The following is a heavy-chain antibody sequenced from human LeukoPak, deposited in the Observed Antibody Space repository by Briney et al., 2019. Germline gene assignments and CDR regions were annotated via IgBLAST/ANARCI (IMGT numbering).Heavy chain of an antibody. CDR3: ASSQGVVVAAGTTFNY. D-gene: IGHD2-2*01. Sequence: ASVKVSCKASGYTFTGYYMHWVRHAPGQGLEWMGRINHNSGGTNYAQKFQGRVIMTRDTSISTAYMELSRLSADDTAVYYCASSQGVVVAAGTTFNYWGQGTLVTVSS. V-gene: IGHV1-2*06. CDR1: GYTFTGYY. CDR2: INHNSGGT. J-gene: IGHJ4*02.